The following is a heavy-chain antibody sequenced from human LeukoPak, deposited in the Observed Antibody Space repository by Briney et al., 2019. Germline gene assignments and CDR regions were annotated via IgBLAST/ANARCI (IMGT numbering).Heavy chain of an antibody. CDR3: ARQVTTYYYDSSGYTIFDY. J-gene: IGHJ4*02. Sequence: SETLSLTCTVSGGSISSSSYYWGWIRQPPGKGLEWIGSIYYSGSTYYNPSLRSRVTISVDTSKNQFSLKLSSVTAADTAVYYCARQVTTYYYDSSGYTIFDYWGQGTLVTVSS. CDR1: GGSISSSSYY. D-gene: IGHD3-22*01. CDR2: IYYSGST. V-gene: IGHV4-39*01.